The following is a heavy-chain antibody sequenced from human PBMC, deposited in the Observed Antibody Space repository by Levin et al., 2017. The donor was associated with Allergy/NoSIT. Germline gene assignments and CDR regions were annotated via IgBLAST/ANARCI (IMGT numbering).Heavy chain of an antibody. CDR3: ASRVRLGALDY. CDR1: GFTVSSHY. Sequence: GESLKISCAASGFTVSSHYMSWVRQAPGKGLEWVSVIYSGGSTYYADSVKGRFIISRDNSKNTLYLQMNSLRAEDTAVYYCASRVRLGALDYWGQGTLVTVSS. CDR2: IYSGGST. J-gene: IGHJ4*02. D-gene: IGHD3-10*01. V-gene: IGHV3-53*01.